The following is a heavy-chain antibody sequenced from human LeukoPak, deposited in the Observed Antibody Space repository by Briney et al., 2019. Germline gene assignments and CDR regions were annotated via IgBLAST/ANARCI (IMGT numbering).Heavy chain of an antibody. CDR1: GGSFSGYY. CDR3: ARHPTGRYCSSTSCYRAKAFDI. Sequence: SETLSLTCAVYGGSFSGYYWSWIRQPPGKGLEWIGEINHSGSTNYNPSLKSRVTISVDTSKNQFSLKLSSVTAADTAVYYCARHPTGRYCSSTSCYRAKAFDIWGQGTMVTVSS. CDR2: INHSGST. J-gene: IGHJ3*02. D-gene: IGHD2-2*02. V-gene: IGHV4-34*01.